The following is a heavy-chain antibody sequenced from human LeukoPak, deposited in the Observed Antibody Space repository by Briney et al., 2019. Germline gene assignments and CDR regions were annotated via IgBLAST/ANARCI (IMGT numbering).Heavy chain of an antibody. J-gene: IGHJ4*02. D-gene: IGHD6-19*01. CDR1: GGSFSGYY. CDR2: INHSGST. V-gene: IGHV4-34*01. CDR3: ARAVAGIFDY. Sequence: SETPSLTCAVYGGSFSGYYWSWIRQPPGKGLEWIGEINHSGSTNYNPSLKSRVTISVDTSKNQFSLKLSSVTAADTAVYYCARAVAGIFDYWGQGTLVTVSS.